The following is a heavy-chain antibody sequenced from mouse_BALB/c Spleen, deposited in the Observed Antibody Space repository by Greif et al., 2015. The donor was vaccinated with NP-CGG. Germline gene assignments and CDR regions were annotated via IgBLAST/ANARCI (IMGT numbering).Heavy chain of an antibody. CDR2: INPSTGYT. V-gene: IGHV1-7*01. CDR1: GYTFTSYW. CDR3: ARRVYYFDY. Sequence: VHLVESGAELAKPGASVKMSCKASGYTFTSYWMHWVKQRPGQGLEWIGYINPSTGYTEYNQKFKDKATLTADKSSSTVYMQLSSLTSEDSAVYYCARRVYYFDYWGQGTTLTVSS. J-gene: IGHJ2*01.